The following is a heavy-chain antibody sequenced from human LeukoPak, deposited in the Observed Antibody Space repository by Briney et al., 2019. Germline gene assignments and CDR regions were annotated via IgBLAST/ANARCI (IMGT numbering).Heavy chain of an antibody. CDR2: INPNSGGT. V-gene: IGHV1-2*02. Sequence: VASVKVSCKASGYTFTGYYMHWVRQAPGQGLEWMGWINPNSGGTNYAQKFQGRVTMTRDTSISTAYMELSSLRSEDTAVYYCARNDGSGSYSTLFDYWGQGTLVTVSS. CDR1: GYTFTGYY. D-gene: IGHD3-10*01. CDR3: ARNDGSGSYSTLFDY. J-gene: IGHJ4*02.